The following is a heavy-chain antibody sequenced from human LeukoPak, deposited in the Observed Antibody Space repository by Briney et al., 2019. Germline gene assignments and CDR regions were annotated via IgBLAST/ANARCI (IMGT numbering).Heavy chain of an antibody. V-gene: IGHV4-34*01. CDR2: INHSGST. CDR3: ARAPYSSSWLN. J-gene: IGHJ4*02. CDR1: GGSFSGYY. Sequence: SETVSLTCAVYGGSFSGYYWSWIRQPPGKGLEWIGEINHSGSTNYNPSLKSRVTISVDTSKNQFSLKLSSVTAADTAVYYCARAPYSSSWLNWGQGTLVTVSS. D-gene: IGHD6-13*01.